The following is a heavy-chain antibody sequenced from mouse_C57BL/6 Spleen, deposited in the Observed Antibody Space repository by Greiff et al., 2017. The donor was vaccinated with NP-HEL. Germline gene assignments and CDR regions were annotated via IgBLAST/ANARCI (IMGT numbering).Heavy chain of an antibody. V-gene: IGHV1-53*01. Sequence: QVQLQQPGTELVKPGASVKLSCKASGYTFTSYWMHWVKQRPGQGLEWIGNINPSNGGTNYYYKFKSKATLTVDKSSSTAYMQLSNLTSEGSAVYDCARGVTTDFDYWGKGTTLTVSS. D-gene: IGHD1-1*01. J-gene: IGHJ2*01. CDR1: GYTFTSYW. CDR2: INPSNGGT. CDR3: ARGVTTDFDY.